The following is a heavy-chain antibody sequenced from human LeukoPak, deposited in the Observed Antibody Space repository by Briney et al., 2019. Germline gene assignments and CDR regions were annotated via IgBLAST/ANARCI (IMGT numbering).Heavy chain of an antibody. CDR3: AKDARRSSGWYFFDH. Sequence: GGSLRLSCAASGFTFSSYGMHWVRQAPGKGLEWVSVISDSGGTTYYADSVKGRFTISRDNSRNMLYLQMNSLRVEDTAIYYCAKDARRSSGWYFFDHWGQGTLVTVSS. V-gene: IGHV3-23*01. CDR1: GFTFSSYG. D-gene: IGHD6-19*01. J-gene: IGHJ4*02. CDR2: ISDSGGTT.